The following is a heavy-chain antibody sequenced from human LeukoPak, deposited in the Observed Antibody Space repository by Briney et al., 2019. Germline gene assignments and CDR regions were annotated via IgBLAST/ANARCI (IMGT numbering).Heavy chain of an antibody. Sequence: ASVKVSCKASGYTFTSYAMNWVRQAPGQGLEWMGGITPIFGTANYAQKFQGRVTITADESTSTAYMELSSLRSEDTAVYYCASYYGYYYYYMDVWGKGTTVTVSS. V-gene: IGHV1-69*13. CDR3: ASYYGYYYYYMDV. D-gene: IGHD3-22*01. CDR1: GYTFTSYA. CDR2: ITPIFGTA. J-gene: IGHJ6*03.